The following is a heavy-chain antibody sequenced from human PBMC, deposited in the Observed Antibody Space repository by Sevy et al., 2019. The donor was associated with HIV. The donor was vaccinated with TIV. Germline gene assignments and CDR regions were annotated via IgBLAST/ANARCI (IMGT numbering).Heavy chain of an antibody. CDR3: AKPPWIDQRAFEY. CDR1: GFTFSSYA. D-gene: IGHD2-2*03. V-gene: IGHV3-23*01. CDR2: ISGNIDNK. J-gene: IGHJ4*02. Sequence: GGSLRLSCAASGFTFSSYAMSWVRQAPGKGLEWVSSISGNIDNKYYADSVKGRFIISRDNSKNTLYLQMNSLRAEDTAVYYCAKPPWIDQRAFEYWGQGTLVTVSS.